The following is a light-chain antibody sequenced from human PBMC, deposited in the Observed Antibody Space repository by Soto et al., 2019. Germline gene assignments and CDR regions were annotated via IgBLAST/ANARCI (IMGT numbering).Light chain of an antibody. Sequence: DIQLTQCPSFLSASVGDRVTIACRASQSISSYLNWYQQKPGKAPKLLIYAASSLQSGVPSRFSGSGSGTDFTLTISSLQPEDFATYYCQQSYSTLWTFGQGTTVDI. CDR1: QSISSY. CDR2: AAS. V-gene: IGKV1-39*01. J-gene: IGKJ1*01. CDR3: QQSYSTLWT.